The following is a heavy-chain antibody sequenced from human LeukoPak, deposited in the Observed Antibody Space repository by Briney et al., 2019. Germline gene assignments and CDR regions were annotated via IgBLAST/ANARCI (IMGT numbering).Heavy chain of an antibody. CDR1: GGSISSYY. Sequence: SETLSLTCTVSGGSISSYYWSWIRQPPGKGLEWIGYIYYSGSTNYNPSLQSRVTISVDTSKNQFSLKLSSVTAADTAVYYCARDSLVRGVSYGMDVWGKGTTVTVSS. D-gene: IGHD3-10*01. CDR2: IYYSGST. J-gene: IGHJ6*04. CDR3: ARDSLVRGVSYGMDV. V-gene: IGHV4-59*01.